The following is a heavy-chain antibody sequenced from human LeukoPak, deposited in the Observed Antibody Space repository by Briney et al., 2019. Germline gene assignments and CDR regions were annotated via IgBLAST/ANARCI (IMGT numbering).Heavy chain of an antibody. D-gene: IGHD4-17*01. J-gene: IGHJ4*02. CDR3: ARGDNGDFPFDY. CDR2: IYYSGGT. Sequence: SQTLSLTCTVSGGSISSGGYYWSWIRQHPGTGLEWIGYIYYSGGTYYNPSLKSRVTISVDTSKNQFSLKLSSVTAADTAVYYCARGDNGDFPFDYWGQGTLVTVSS. CDR1: GGSISSGGYY. V-gene: IGHV4-31*03.